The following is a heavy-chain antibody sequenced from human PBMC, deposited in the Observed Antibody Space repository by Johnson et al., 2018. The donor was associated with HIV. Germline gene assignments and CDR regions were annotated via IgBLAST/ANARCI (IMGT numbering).Heavy chain of an antibody. CDR3: ARVSLYGSDAFDI. CDR2: ISSSGSTI. CDR1: GFIFSDYY. Sequence: QVQLVESGGGLVKPGGSLRLSCAASGFIFSDYYMSWIRQAPGKGLEWVSYISSSGSTIYYADSVKGRFTISSDNAKNSLYLQMNSLRTEDTAVYYCARVSLYGSDAFDIWGQGTMVTVSS. J-gene: IGHJ3*02. D-gene: IGHD5-24*01. V-gene: IGHV3-11*04.